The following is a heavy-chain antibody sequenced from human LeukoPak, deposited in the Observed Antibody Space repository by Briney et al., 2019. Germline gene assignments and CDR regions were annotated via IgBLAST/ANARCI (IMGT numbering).Heavy chain of an antibody. Sequence: PSETLSLTCAVYGGSFSGYYWSWIRQPPGKGLEWIGEINHSGSTNYNPSLKSRVTISVDTSKNQFSLKLSSVTAADTAVYYCARGPRIAIFGVVPYYMDVWGKGTTVTVSS. V-gene: IGHV4-34*01. CDR3: ARGPRIAIFGVVPYYMDV. CDR1: GGSFSGYY. CDR2: INHSGST. D-gene: IGHD3-3*01. J-gene: IGHJ6*03.